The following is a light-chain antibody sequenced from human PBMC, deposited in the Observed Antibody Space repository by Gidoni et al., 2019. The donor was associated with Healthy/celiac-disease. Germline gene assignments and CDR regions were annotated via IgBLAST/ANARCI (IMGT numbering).Light chain of an antibody. CDR3: AAWDDSLSAVV. J-gene: IGLJ2*01. V-gene: IGLV1-47*01. CDR2: RNN. Sequence: QSVLTQPPSASGTPGQRVTISCSGSSSNIGSNYVYWYQQLPGTAPKLLIYRNNQRPSGGPARFSGSKSGTSASLAISGLRSEDEADYYCAAWDDSLSAVVFGGGTKLTVL. CDR1: SSNIGSNY.